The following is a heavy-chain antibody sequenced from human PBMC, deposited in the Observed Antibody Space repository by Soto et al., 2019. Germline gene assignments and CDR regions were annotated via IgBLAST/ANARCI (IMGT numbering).Heavy chain of an antibody. Sequence: GSLRLSCAACLFTGSSSWRSWFRQAPGKGLEWVANIKQDGSEKYYVDSVKGRSTISRDNAKNSLYLQMNSLRAEDTAVYYCARDSDGIVVVPAAIGCMDVWGQGTTVTVSS. CDR1: LFTGSSSW. CDR2: IKQDGSEK. J-gene: IGHJ6*02. CDR3: ARDSDGIVVVPAAIGCMDV. D-gene: IGHD2-2*02. V-gene: IGHV3-7*01.